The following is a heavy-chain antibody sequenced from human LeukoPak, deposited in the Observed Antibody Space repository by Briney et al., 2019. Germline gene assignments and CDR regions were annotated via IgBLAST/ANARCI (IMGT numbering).Heavy chain of an antibody. V-gene: IGHV3-30*18. J-gene: IGHJ4*02. Sequence: GGSLRLSCAASGFTFSSYGMHWVRQAPGKGLEWVAVISYDGSNKYYADSVKGRFTISRDNSKNTLYLQMNSLRAEDTAAYYCAKERIAVAVPAGFDYWGQGTLVTVSS. CDR3: AKERIAVAVPAGFDY. CDR2: ISYDGSNK. D-gene: IGHD6-19*01. CDR1: GFTFSSYG.